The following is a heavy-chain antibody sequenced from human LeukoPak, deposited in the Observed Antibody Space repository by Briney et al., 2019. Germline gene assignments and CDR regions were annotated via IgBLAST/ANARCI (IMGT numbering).Heavy chain of an antibody. CDR1: GFTFSSYS. CDR2: ISSGSGSI. D-gene: IGHD6-19*01. CDR3: ARDLGAVAGNYYDMDV. V-gene: IGHV3-48*01. Sequence: GGSLRLSCAASGFTFSSYSMNWVRQAPGKGLEWVSHISSGSGSISYADSVKGRFTISRDNAKNSLYLQMNSLRAEDTAVYYCARDLGAVAGNYYDMDVWGQGTTVTVSS. J-gene: IGHJ6*02.